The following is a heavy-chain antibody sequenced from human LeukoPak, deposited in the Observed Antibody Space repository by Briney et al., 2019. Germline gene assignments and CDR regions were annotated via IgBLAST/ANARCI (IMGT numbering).Heavy chain of an antibody. CDR1: GGSISSSSYY. D-gene: IGHD3-22*01. J-gene: IGHJ4*02. Sequence: SETLSLTCTVSGGSISSSSYYWAWIRQPPGKGLEWIGNIFYSGSTYYNPSLKSRVTISVDTSKNQISLKLNSVTAADTAVYYCGRDSRGPDYWGQGTLVTVSS. CDR2: IFYSGST. CDR3: GRDSRGPDY. V-gene: IGHV4-39*07.